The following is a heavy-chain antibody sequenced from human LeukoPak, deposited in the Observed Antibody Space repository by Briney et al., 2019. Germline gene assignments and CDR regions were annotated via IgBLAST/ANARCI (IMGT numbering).Heavy chain of an antibody. J-gene: IGHJ4*02. CDR3: ATEKVYYCSSTSCQLFDY. V-gene: IGHV3-7*01. Sequence: GGSLRLSCAASGFTFSSYWMSWVRQAPGKGLEWVANIKQDGSEKYYVDSVKGRFTISRDNAKNSLYLQMNSLRAEDTAVYYCATEKVYYCSSTSCQLFDYWGQGTLVTVSS. D-gene: IGHD2-2*01. CDR1: GFTFSSYW. CDR2: IKQDGSEK.